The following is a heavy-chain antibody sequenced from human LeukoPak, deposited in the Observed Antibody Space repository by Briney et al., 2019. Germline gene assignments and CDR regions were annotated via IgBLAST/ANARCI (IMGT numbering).Heavy chain of an antibody. CDR2: INHSGST. J-gene: IGHJ4*02. V-gene: IGHV4-34*01. D-gene: IGHD3-22*01. CDR1: GGSFSGYY. CDR3: AREGVGYYYDSSGHYPLDY. Sequence: SETLSLTCAVYGGSFSGYYWSWIRQPPGKGLEWIGEINHSGSTNYNPSLKGRVTISVDTSKNQFSLKLSSVTAADTAVYYCAREGVGYYYDSSGHYPLDYWGQGTLVTVSS.